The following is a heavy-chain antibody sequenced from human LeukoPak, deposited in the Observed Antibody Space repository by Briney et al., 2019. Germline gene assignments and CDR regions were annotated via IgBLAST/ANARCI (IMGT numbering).Heavy chain of an antibody. V-gene: IGHV4-4*07. Sequence: SETLSLACTVSGGSISSYYWSWIRQPAGKGLEWIGRIYTSGSANYNPSLKSRVTISVDKSKNQFSLRLSSVTAADTAVYYCARAYCSSTSCSPGVYYMDVWGKGTTVTVSS. CDR2: IYTSGSA. J-gene: IGHJ6*03. D-gene: IGHD2-2*01. CDR1: GGSISSYY. CDR3: ARAYCSSTSCSPGVYYMDV.